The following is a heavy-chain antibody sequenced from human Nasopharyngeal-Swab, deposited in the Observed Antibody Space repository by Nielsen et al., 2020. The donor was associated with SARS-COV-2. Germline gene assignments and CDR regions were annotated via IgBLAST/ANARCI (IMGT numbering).Heavy chain of an antibody. V-gene: IGHV4-59*12. D-gene: IGHD3-10*01. CDR3: VREVRVYAYGTRSFDI. CDR2: IYYSGST. Sequence: SETLSLTCTAFGGSISTYYWSWIRQAPGQGLDWIGDIYYSGSTNYNAYLKSRVTITVDTSKNQFSLKLSSVTAADTAVYYCVREVRVYAYGTRSFDIWGQGTMVTVSS. CDR1: GGSISTYY. J-gene: IGHJ3*02.